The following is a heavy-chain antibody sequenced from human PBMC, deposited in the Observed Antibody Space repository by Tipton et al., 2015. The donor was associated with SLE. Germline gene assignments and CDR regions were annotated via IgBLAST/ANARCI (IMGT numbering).Heavy chain of an antibody. D-gene: IGHD3-3*01. Sequence: TLSLTCTVSGGSISSHYWGWIRQPPGKGLEWIGSIYHSGSTYYNPSLKSRVTISVDTSKNQFSLKLSSVTAADTAVYYCARLGLDYDFWSGSWFDPWGQGTLVTVSS. J-gene: IGHJ5*02. CDR3: ARLGLDYDFWSGSWFDP. CDR1: GGSISSHY. V-gene: IGHV4-38-2*02. CDR2: IYHSGST.